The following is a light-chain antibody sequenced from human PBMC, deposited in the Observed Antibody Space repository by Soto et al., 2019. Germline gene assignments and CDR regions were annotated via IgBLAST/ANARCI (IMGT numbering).Light chain of an antibody. Sequence: EIVLTQSPATLSVSPGERATLSCRASQSISSDVAWYQQKPGQAPRLLIYGASSRATGIPDRFSGSGSGTDFTLTISRLEPEDFAVYYCQKYGSSPRTFGQGTKVDI. V-gene: IGKV3-20*01. CDR2: GAS. CDR1: QSISSD. J-gene: IGKJ1*01. CDR3: QKYGSSPRT.